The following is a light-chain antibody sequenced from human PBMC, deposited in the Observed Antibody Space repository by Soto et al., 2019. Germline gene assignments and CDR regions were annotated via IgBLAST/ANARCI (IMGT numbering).Light chain of an antibody. CDR1: QSSSSS. J-gene: IGKJ1*01. V-gene: IGKV1-39*01. Sequence: DTEMTQSPSSLSASVGETITITCRASQSSSSSLNWFQHSPGQPPKLLLFAASNLHAGVPPRFSGSGSGTSFSLTIRSLQPEDFATYYCQQSFNLPRTFGPGTRVEFK. CDR2: AAS. CDR3: QQSFNLPRT.